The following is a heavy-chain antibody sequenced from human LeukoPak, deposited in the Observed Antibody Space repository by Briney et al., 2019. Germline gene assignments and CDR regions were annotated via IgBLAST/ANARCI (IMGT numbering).Heavy chain of an antibody. D-gene: IGHD1/OR15-1a*01. CDR2: INPSGDSV. V-gene: IGHV1-46*01. J-gene: IGHJ4*02. Sequence: APVTVSCKASGYTFSNYHMHWVRQARGQGLEWMGIINPSGDSVKYAQKFQGRVTMTRDTSTSTVYMELDSLTSEDTAVYYCARDVITTTTSAVLDYWGQGTLVSVSS. CDR3: ARDVITTTTSAVLDY. CDR1: GYTFSNYH.